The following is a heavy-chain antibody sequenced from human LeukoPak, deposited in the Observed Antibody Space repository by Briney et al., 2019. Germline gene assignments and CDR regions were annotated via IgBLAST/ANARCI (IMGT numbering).Heavy chain of an antibody. CDR2: ISYDGSKK. D-gene: IGHD1-26*01. Sequence: PGGSLRLSCAASGFTFSSYGMHWVRQAPGKGLEWVAVISYDGSKKYYADSVKGRSTISRDNSKNTLYLQMNSLRAEDTAVYYCAKNSGSYSYTYLFDYWGQGTLVTVSS. CDR1: GFTFSSYG. J-gene: IGHJ4*02. V-gene: IGHV3-30*18. CDR3: AKNSGSYSYTYLFDY.